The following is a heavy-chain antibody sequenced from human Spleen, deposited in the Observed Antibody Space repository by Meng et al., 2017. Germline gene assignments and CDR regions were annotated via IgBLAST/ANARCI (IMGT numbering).Heavy chain of an antibody. Sequence: VRPQKWGAGLVKPSEILCLTSVVSGGSFSYYYWSWIRQPPGKGLEWIGEINHSGSTNYNPSLESRATISVDTSQNNLSLKLSSVTAADSAVYYCARGPTTMAHDFDYWGQGTLVTVSS. V-gene: IGHV4-34*01. CDR3: ARGPTTMAHDFDY. CDR2: INHSGST. D-gene: IGHD4-11*01. J-gene: IGHJ4*02. CDR1: GGSFSYYY.